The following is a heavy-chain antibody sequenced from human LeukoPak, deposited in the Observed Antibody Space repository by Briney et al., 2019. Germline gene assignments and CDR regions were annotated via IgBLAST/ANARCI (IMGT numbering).Heavy chain of an antibody. Sequence: PGGSLRLSCAASGFTFSSYAMHWVRQAPGKGLEYVSAISSNGGSTYYANSVKGRFTISRDNSKNTLYLQMGSLRAEDMAVYYCARVSSSGYYVSDYWGQGTLVTVSS. CDR1: GFTFSSYA. V-gene: IGHV3-64*01. D-gene: IGHD3-22*01. CDR3: ARVSSSGYYVSDY. CDR2: ISSNGGST. J-gene: IGHJ4*02.